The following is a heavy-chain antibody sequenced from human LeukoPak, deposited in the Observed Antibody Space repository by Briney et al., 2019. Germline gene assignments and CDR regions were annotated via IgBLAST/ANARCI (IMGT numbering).Heavy chain of an antibody. CDR3: ARQNDYTNPVVWFDP. J-gene: IGHJ5*02. Sequence: SETLSLTCTVSGGPISSHTYYWGWIRQPPGKGLEWIGSIYYRGSTIYNPSLKSRVTISVDTSKNQFSLKVRSVTAADTAVYYCARQNDYTNPVVWFDPWGQGTLVTVSS. V-gene: IGHV4-39*01. CDR1: GGPISSHTYY. D-gene: IGHD4-11*01. CDR2: IYYRGST.